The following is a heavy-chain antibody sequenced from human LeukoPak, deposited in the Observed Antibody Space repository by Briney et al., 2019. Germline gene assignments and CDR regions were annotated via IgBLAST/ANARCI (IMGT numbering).Heavy chain of an antibody. CDR3: ARDTGGYCSSTSCYGTAGY. J-gene: IGHJ4*02. Sequence: GASVKVSCKASGYTFTGYYMHWVRQAPGQGLEWMGWINPNSGGTNYAQKFQGRVTMTRDTSISTAYMELSRLRSGDTAVYYCARDTGGYCSSTSCYGTAGYWGQGTLVTVSS. CDR2: INPNSGGT. CDR1: GYTFTGYY. D-gene: IGHD2-2*01. V-gene: IGHV1-2*02.